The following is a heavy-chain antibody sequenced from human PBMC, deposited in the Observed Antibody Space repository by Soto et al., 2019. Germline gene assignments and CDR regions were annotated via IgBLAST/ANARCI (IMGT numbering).Heavy chain of an antibody. CDR3: ARGAGVCFDWLHEMDFDY. V-gene: IGHV4-34*01. Sequence: PSETLSLTCAVYGGSFSGYYWSWIRQPPGKGLEWIGEINHSGSTNYNPSLKSRVTISVDTSKNQFSLKLSSVTAADTAVYYCARGAGVCFDWLHEMDFDYWGQGTLVTVSS. CDR1: GGSFSGYY. D-gene: IGHD3-9*01. CDR2: INHSGST. J-gene: IGHJ4*02.